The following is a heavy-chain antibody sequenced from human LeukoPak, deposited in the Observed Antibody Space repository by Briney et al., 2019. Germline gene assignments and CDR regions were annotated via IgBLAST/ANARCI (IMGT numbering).Heavy chain of an antibody. CDR2: TYYRSKWYN. V-gene: IGHV6-1*01. D-gene: IGHD6-6*01. Sequence: SQTLSLTCAISGDCVSSNSAAWNWIRQSPSRGLEWLGRTYYRSKWYNDYAVSVKSRITINPDTSKNQFSLQLNSATPEDTAVYYCARELRYSSSGVEYFDYWGQGTLVTVSS. CDR1: GDCVSSNSAA. CDR3: ARELRYSSSGVEYFDY. J-gene: IGHJ4*02.